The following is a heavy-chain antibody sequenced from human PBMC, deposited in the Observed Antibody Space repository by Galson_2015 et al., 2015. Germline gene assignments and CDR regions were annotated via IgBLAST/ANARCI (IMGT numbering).Heavy chain of an antibody. CDR1: GYTFTSYG. CDR2: ISAYNGNT. CDR3: ARDLVIVGSFPPDY. D-gene: IGHD3-22*01. J-gene: IGHJ4*02. Sequence: SVKVSCKASGYTFTSYGISWVRQAPGQGLEWMGWISAYNGNTNYAQKLQGRVTVTTDTSTSTAYMELRSLRSDDTAVYYCARDLVIVGSFPPDYWGQATLVTVSS. V-gene: IGHV1-18*01.